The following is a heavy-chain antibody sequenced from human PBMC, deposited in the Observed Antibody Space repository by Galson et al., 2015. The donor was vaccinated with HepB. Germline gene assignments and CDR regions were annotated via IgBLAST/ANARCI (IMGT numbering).Heavy chain of an antibody. Sequence: SLRLSCAASGFTVSSNYMSWVRQAPGKRLEWVSVIYSGGSTYYADSVRGRFTISRDNSKNTLYLQMNSLRAEDTAVYYCAADPNEFDQTNGMDVWGQGNPGHRLL. CDR2: IYSGGST. CDR1: GFTVSSNY. CDR3: AADPNEFDQTNGMDV. J-gene: IGHJ6*02. V-gene: IGHV3-53*01. D-gene: IGHD2-8*01.